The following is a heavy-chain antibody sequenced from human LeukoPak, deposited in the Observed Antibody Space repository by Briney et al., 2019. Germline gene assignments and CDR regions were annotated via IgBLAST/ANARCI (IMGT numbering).Heavy chain of an antibody. Sequence: TSETLSLTCTVSNYSISSGYYWAWIRQPPGKGLEWIGNIYHSGNTYYNPSLKSRVTISVDTSKNQFSLKLSSVTAADTAVYYCARLGYYYDSSGYRDYWGQGTLVTVSS. CDR3: ARLGYYYDSSGYRDY. CDR1: NYSISSGYY. CDR2: IYHSGNT. D-gene: IGHD3-22*01. J-gene: IGHJ4*02. V-gene: IGHV4-38-2*02.